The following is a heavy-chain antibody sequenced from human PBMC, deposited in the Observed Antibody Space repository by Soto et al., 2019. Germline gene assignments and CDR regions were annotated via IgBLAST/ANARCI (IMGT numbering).Heavy chain of an antibody. V-gene: IGHV1-8*02. D-gene: IGHD2-21*01. CDR2: MNPNTGNS. Sequence: ASVKLSCKASGYTFTSYDIYWLRQATGQGLEWMGWMNPNTGNSAYAQKFQGRVTVTSDTSINTVHMELSSLRSEDTAVYYCARRAETNGCNGVGADKYYFYCCGQGSLVTVSS. CDR1: GYTFTSYD. J-gene: IGHJ4*02. CDR3: ARRAETNGCNGVGADKYYFYC.